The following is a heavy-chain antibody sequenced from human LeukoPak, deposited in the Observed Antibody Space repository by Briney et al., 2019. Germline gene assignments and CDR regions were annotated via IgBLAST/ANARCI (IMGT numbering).Heavy chain of an antibody. D-gene: IGHD3-22*01. CDR2: ISWDGSST. CDR3: AKGDYYDSSGYYPDY. J-gene: IGHJ4*02. CDR1: GFTFDDYT. V-gene: IGHV3-43*01. Sequence: GSLRLSCAASGFTFDDYTMHWVRQAPGKGLEWVSLISWDGSSTYYADSVKGRFTISRDNSKNSLYLQMNSLRTEDTALYYCAKGDYYDSSGYYPDYWGQGTLVIVSS.